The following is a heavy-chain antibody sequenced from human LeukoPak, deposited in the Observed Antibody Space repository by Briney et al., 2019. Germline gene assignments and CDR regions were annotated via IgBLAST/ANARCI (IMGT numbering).Heavy chain of an antibody. D-gene: IGHD5-18*01. J-gene: IGHJ4*02. Sequence: PSQTLSLTCTVSGGSISSGSYYWSWIRQPAGKGLEWIGRIYTSGSTNYNPSLKSRVTISVDTSKNQFSLKLSSVTTADTAVYYCARGPRGYSYGWGDYWGQGTLVTVSS. CDR2: IYTSGST. CDR3: ARGPRGYSYGWGDY. CDR1: GGSISSGSYY. V-gene: IGHV4-61*02.